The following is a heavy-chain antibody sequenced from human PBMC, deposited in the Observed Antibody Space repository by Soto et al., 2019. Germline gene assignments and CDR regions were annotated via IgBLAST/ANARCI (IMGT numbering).Heavy chain of an antibody. J-gene: IGHJ4*02. V-gene: IGHV4-39*01. CDR2: IYYSGST. D-gene: IGHD6-6*01. Sequence: SETLSLTCTVSGGSISSSSYYWGWIRQPPGKGLEWIGSIYYSGSTYYNPSLKSRVTISVDTSKNQFSLKLSSVTAADTAVYYCARVPPNSYSSSSTSPDYWGQGTLVTVSS. CDR3: ARVPPNSYSSSSTSPDY. CDR1: GGSISSSSYY.